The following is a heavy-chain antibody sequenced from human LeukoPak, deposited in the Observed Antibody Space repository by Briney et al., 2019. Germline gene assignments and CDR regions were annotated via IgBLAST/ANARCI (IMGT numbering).Heavy chain of an antibody. D-gene: IGHD3-9*01. CDR1: GGSISSGGYY. J-gene: IGHJ4*02. V-gene: IGHV4-31*03. CDR3: ARARYDILTGPTDFDY. CDR2: IYYSGST. Sequence: SQTLSLTCTVSGGSISSGGYYWSWIRQHPGKGLEWIGYIYYSGSTYYNPSLKSRVTISVETSKNQFSLKLSSVTAADTAVYYCARARYDILTGPTDFDYWGQGTLVTVSS.